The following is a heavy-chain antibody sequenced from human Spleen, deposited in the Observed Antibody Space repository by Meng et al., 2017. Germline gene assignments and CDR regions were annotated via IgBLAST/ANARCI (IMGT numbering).Heavy chain of an antibody. CDR1: GGSISSYY. Sequence: ESLKISCTVSGGSISSYYWSWIRQPAGKGLEWIGRIYTSGSTNYNPSLKSRVTMSVDTSKNQFSLKLSSVTAADTAVYYCARDLSDYGDYDMYYFDYWGQGTLVTVSS. V-gene: IGHV4-4*07. J-gene: IGHJ4*02. CDR3: ARDLSDYGDYDMYYFDY. CDR2: IYTSGST. D-gene: IGHD4-17*01.